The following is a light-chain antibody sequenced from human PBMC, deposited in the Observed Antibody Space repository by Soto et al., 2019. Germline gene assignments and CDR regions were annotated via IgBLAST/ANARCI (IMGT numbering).Light chain of an antibody. CDR2: AAS. CDR1: QTIGSY. J-gene: IGKJ4*01. V-gene: IGKV1-39*01. CDR3: QQSYSTPLT. Sequence: DIQMTQSPSSLSASVGDRVTITCRASQTIGSYLNWYQHKPGKAPNLLIYAASSLQSGVPSSFSGSGSGTDFTLTISSLQPEDFATYYCQQSYSTPLTFGGGTKVEIK.